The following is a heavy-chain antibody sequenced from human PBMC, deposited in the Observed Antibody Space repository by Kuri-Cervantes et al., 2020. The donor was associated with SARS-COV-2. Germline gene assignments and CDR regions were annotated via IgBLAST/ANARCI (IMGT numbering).Heavy chain of an antibody. D-gene: IGHD4-23*01. CDR3: AADYGGNTYYYYYGMDV. CDR2: IVVGSGNT. Sequence: SVKVSCKASGFTFTSSAVQWVRQARGQRLEWIGWIVVGSGNTNYAQKFQERVTITRDTSTSTAYMELSSLRSEDTAVYYCAADYGGNTYYYYYGMDVWGQGTTVTVSS. V-gene: IGHV1-58*01. J-gene: IGHJ6*02. CDR1: GFTFTSSA.